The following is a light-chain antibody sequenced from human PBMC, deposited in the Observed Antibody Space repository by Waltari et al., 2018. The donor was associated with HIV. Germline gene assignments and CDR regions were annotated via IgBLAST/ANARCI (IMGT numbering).Light chain of an antibody. CDR2: RND. J-gene: IGLJ3*02. CDR1: NSNVGNNF. Sequence: QSVLTQPPSASKTPGQRVLMSCSGTNSNVGNNFVSWFQQVPGGAPKLVIYRNDRRPSGVPDRFSGAKSGSSASLAISGLQSDDEGDYFCASRDDKLCHWVFGVGTKLTV. V-gene: IGLV1-44*01. CDR3: ASRDDKLCHWV.